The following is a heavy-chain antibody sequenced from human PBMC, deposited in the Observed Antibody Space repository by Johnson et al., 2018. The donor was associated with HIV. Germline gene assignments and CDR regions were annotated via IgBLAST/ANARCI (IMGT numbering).Heavy chain of an antibody. V-gene: IGHV3-23*04. CDR1: GFTFSSYA. D-gene: IGHD6-6*01. CDR3: AKDRDSSSPNDAFDI. J-gene: IGHJ3*02. CDR2: SSGSGGST. Sequence: VQLVESGGGLIQPGGSLRLSCAASGFTFSSYAMSWVRQAPGKGLEWGSASSGSGGSTYYADSVNGRFPISRDNSKNTLYLQMNSLRAEDTSVYYCAKDRDSSSPNDAFDIWGQGTMVTVSS.